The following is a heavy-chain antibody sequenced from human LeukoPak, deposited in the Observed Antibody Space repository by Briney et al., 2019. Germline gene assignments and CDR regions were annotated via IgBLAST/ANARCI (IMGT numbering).Heavy chain of an antibody. D-gene: IGHD1-26*01. CDR1: GGTFSSYA. CDR2: IIAIPSIA. J-gene: IGHJ4*02. V-gene: IGHV1-69*04. Sequence: SLTLSCKASGGTFSSYAISWVRQPPGQGLEWMGRIIAIPSIATYAQRVQGRVTITADKSTSTAYMELRRPRSEDTAVYYCARPGGSYFVGSYFDDGRQGTLVTVSS. CDR3: ARPGGSYFVGSYFDD.